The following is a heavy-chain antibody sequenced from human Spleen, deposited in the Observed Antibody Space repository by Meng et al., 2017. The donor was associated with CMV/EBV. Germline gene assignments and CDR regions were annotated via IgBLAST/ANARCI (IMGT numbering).Heavy chain of an antibody. J-gene: IGHJ4*02. CDR1: GFTIRDYS. V-gene: IGHV3-49*04. CDR3: ARDRVPEPPLEWPQLWGEDF. CDR2: IRSKGFGGTT. D-gene: IGHD3-3*01. Sequence: GGSLRLSCTASGFTIRDYSLTWVRQAPGKGLEWVGFIRSKGFGGTTDYAASVKGRFTFSRDDSKSIAYLQMNSLKTEDTAIYYCARDRVPEPPLEWPQLWGEDFWGQGTVVTVSS.